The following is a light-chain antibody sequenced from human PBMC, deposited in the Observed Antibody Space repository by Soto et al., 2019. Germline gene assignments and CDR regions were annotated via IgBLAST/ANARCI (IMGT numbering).Light chain of an antibody. V-gene: IGLV2-23*01. J-gene: IGLJ3*02. CDR1: SSDVGSYNL. CDR2: EGN. Sequence: QSVLTQPASVSGSPGQSITISCTGTSSDVGSYNLVSWYQQHPGKAPKLMISEGNKRPSGISNRFSGSKSGNTASLTISGLPAEDEADYYCCSFATSGTWVFGGGTKLTVL. CDR3: CSFATSGTWV.